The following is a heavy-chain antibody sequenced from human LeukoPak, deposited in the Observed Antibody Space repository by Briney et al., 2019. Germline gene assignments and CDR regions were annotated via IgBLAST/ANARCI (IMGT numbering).Heavy chain of an antibody. D-gene: IGHD3-22*01. Sequence: PSETLSLTCAVYGGSSSGYYWSWIRQPPGKGLEWIGEINHSGSINYNPSLESRVTVSVDTSKNQFSLKLSSVTAADTAVYYCARGRNYYDSSGQTLFDYWGQGTLVTVSS. J-gene: IGHJ4*02. CDR3: ARGRNYYDSSGQTLFDY. CDR2: INHSGSI. V-gene: IGHV4-34*01. CDR1: GGSSSGYY.